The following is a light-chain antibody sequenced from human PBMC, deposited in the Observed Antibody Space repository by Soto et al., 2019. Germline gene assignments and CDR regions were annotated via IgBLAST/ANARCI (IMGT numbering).Light chain of an antibody. V-gene: IGLV2-14*01. Sequence: QSVLSQPASVSGSPGQSITISCTGTSNDVGYYNYVSWYQQHPGQAPKLMISEVTTRPSGVSDRFSGSKSGNTASLTISRLQAKDEAHYYCSSYTTAYTQVFGGGTQLTVL. CDR2: EVT. CDR3: SSYTTAYTQV. J-gene: IGLJ3*02. CDR1: SNDVGYYNY.